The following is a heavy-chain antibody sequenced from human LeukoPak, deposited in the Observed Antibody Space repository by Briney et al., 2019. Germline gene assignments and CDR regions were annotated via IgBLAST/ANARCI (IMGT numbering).Heavy chain of an antibody. CDR2: TYYRSKWST. CDR1: GDSVSSNTAT. Sequence: SQTLSLTCAISGDSVSSNTATWNWIRQSPSRGLEWLGRTYYRSKWSTDYAVSVKSRIKINPDTSKNQFSLQLNSVIPEDTAVYYCVRDNKGIAVSAAFDIWGQGTMVTVSS. J-gene: IGHJ3*02. D-gene: IGHD6-19*01. V-gene: IGHV6-1*01. CDR3: VRDNKGIAVSAAFDI.